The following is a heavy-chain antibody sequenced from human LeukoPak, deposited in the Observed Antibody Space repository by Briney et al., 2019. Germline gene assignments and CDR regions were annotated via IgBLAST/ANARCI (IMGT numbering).Heavy chain of an antibody. CDR3: ARSAPVTQGDAFDI. Sequence: SVKVSCKASGGTFSSYAISWVRQAPGQGLEWMGRIIPILGIANYAQKFQGRVTMTRDTSTSTVYMELSSLRSEDTAVYYCARSAPVTQGDAFDIWGQGTMVTVSS. CDR2: IIPILGIA. D-gene: IGHD2-21*02. CDR1: GGTFSSYA. J-gene: IGHJ3*02. V-gene: IGHV1-69*04.